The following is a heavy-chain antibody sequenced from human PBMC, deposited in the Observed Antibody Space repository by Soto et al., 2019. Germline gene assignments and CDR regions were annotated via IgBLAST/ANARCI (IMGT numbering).Heavy chain of an antibody. J-gene: IGHJ4*02. D-gene: IGHD2-21*01. Sequence: EVQLEESGGGLVKPGGSLRLSCAASGFTFRNVWMSWVRQAPGKGLEWVGRIKRKTDDEERDYAPPVKGRFTLSRDDSKNTLYLQMNSLKSEDTAVYYCTTSGRERSMVNYFDSWGQGTLVTVSS. CDR1: GFTFRNVW. CDR3: TTSGRERSMVNYFDS. V-gene: IGHV3-15*01. CDR2: IKRKTDDEER.